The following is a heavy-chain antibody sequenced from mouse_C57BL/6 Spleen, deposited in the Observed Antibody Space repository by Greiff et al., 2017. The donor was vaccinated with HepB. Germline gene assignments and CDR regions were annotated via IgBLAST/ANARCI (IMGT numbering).Heavy chain of an antibody. V-gene: IGHV1-64*01. Sequence: QVQLQQPGAELVKPGASVKLSCKASGYTFTSYWMHWVKQRPGQGLEWIGMIHPNSGSTNYNEKFKSKATLTVDKSSSTAYMQLSSLTSEDSAAYYCARSSITTVVGPYWGQGTTLTVSS. J-gene: IGHJ2*01. CDR1: GYTFTSYW. CDR2: IHPNSGST. CDR3: ARSSITTVVGPY. D-gene: IGHD1-1*01.